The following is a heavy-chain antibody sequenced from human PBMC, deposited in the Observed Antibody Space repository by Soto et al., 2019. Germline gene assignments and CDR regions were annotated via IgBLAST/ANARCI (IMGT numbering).Heavy chain of an antibody. V-gene: IGHV3-21*01. CDR1: GFTFSSYS. D-gene: IGHD3-22*01. Sequence: EVQLVESGGGLVKPGGSLRLSCAASGFTFSSYSMNWVRQAPGKGLEWVSSISSSSSYIYYADSVKGRFTISRDNAKNSXYXXMNSLRAEDTAVYYCARDLKYLYDSSGYHTNWFDPWGQGTLVTVSS. CDR3: ARDLKYLYDSSGYHTNWFDP. CDR2: ISSSSSYI. J-gene: IGHJ5*02.